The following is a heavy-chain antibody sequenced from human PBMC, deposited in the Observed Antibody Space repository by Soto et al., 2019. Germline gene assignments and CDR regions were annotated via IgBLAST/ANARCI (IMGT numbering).Heavy chain of an antibody. Sequence: SETLSLTCTVSGGSISSYYWSWIRQPPGKGLEWIGYIYYSGSTNYNPSLKSRVTISVDTSKNQFSLKLSSVTAADTAVYYCARPANYYDSSGYRYWGQGTLVTVSS. V-gene: IGHV4-59*01. CDR2: IYYSGST. CDR3: ARPANYYDSSGYRY. CDR1: GGSISSYY. D-gene: IGHD3-22*01. J-gene: IGHJ4*02.